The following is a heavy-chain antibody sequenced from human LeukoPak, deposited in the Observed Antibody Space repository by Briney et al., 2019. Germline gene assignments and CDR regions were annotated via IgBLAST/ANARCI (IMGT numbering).Heavy chain of an antibody. V-gene: IGHV4-38-2*02. J-gene: IGHJ4*02. Sequence: SQTLSLTCTVSGYSISSTYYWGWIRQPPGKGLEWIGSIYHSGSTYYNPSLKSRVTISVDTSKNQFSLKLTSVTAADTAVYYCAGQEMGLRYFDWLPQTDYWGQGTLVTVSS. D-gene: IGHD3-9*01. CDR3: AGQEMGLRYFDWLPQTDY. CDR2: IYHSGST. CDR1: GYSISSTYY.